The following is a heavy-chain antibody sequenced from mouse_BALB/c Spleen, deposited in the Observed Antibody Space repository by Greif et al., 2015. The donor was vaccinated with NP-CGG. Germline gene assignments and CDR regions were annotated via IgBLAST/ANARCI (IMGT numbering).Heavy chain of an antibody. D-gene: IGHD2-14*01. Sequence: VQLQQSGPELGKPGASVKISCKASGYSFTGYNMYWVKQSHRKRLEWIGYIDPYNGGTIYNQKSKGKATLTVDKSSSTAYMHLNSLTSEDSAIYYCARGDRYDVRSYYAMDYWGQGTSVTVSS. J-gene: IGHJ4*01. CDR2: IDPYNGGT. CDR1: GYSFTGYN. V-gene: IGHV1S135*01. CDR3: ARGDRYDVRSYYAMDY.